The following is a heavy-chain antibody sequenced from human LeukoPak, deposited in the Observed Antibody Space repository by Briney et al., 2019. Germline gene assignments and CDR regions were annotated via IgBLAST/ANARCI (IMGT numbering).Heavy chain of an antibody. J-gene: IGHJ4*02. V-gene: IGHV3-48*03. CDR1: GFTFSSYE. CDR3: AKVGVGATSLDY. D-gene: IGHD1-26*01. Sequence: SGGSLRLSCAASGFTFSSYEMNWVRQAPGKGLEWVSYISSSGSTIYYADSVRGRFTISRDNSKNTLYLQMNSLRAEDTAVYYCAKVGVGATSLDYWGQGTLVTVSS. CDR2: ISSSGSTI.